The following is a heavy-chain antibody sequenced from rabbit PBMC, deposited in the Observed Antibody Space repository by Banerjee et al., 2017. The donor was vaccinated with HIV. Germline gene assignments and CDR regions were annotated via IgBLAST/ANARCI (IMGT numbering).Heavy chain of an antibody. Sequence: QEQLEESGGDLVKPGASLTLTCKASGLDLSSRYCICWVRQAPGKGLEWIACIDAAKYGTTYYTSWAKGRFTSTKTSSTTVTLHITRLAVADTATYFCARDAAGREDSNLWGPGTLVTVS. J-gene: IGHJ4*01. CDR1: GLDLSSRYC. D-gene: IGHD4-2*01. V-gene: IGHV1S45*01. CDR2: IDAAKYGTT. CDR3: ARDAAGREDSNL.